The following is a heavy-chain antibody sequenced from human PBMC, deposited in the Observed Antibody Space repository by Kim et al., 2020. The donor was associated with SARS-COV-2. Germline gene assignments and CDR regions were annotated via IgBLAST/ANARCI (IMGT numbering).Heavy chain of an antibody. J-gene: IGHJ4*01. CDR3: ATDGFWDTALGLDY. Sequence: GGSLRLSCAASGFTFSSYGMHWVRQAPGKGLEWVAVISYDGSNKYYADSVKGRFTISRDNSKNTLYLQMNSLRAEDTAVYYCATDGFWDTALGLDYWG. V-gene: IGHV3-30*03. CDR2: ISYDGSNK. D-gene: IGHD5-18*01. CDR1: GFTFSSYG.